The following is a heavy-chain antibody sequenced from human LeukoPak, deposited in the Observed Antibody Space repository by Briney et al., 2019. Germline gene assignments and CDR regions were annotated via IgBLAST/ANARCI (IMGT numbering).Heavy chain of an antibody. CDR3: ARKHRWNGLYFDY. Sequence: SETLSLTCTVSGGSISSYYWSWIRQPPGKGLEWIGYIYYSGSTNYNPSLKSRVTISVDTSKNQFSLKLSSVTAVDTAVYYCARKHRWNGLYFDYWGQGTLVTVSS. CDR1: GGSISSYY. V-gene: IGHV4-59*12. D-gene: IGHD1-1*01. CDR2: IYYSGST. J-gene: IGHJ4*02.